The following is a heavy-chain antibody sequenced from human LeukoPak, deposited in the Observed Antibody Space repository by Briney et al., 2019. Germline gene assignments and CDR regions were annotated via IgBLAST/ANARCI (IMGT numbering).Heavy chain of an antibody. CDR2: INSDGSST. CDR1: GLTFSSYW. Sequence: GGSLRLSCAASGLTFSSYWMHWARQAPGKGLVWVSRINSDGSSTSYADSVKGRFTISRDNAKNTLYLQMNSLRAEDTAVYYCARGSNYGDAFDIWGQGTMVTVSS. V-gene: IGHV3-74*01. CDR3: ARGSNYGDAFDI. J-gene: IGHJ3*02. D-gene: IGHD4-11*01.